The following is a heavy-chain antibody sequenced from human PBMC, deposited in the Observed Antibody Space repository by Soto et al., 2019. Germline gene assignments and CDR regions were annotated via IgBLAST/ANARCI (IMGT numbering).Heavy chain of an antibody. CDR3: ARLANYDFWRGSSRFDP. V-gene: IGHV5-51*01. J-gene: IGHJ5*02. Sequence: GESLKISCKGSGYSFTSYWIGWVRQMPGKGLEWMGIIYPGDSDTRYSPSFQGQVTISADKSISTAYLQWSSLKASDTAMYYCARLANYDFWRGSSRFDPWGQGTLVTVSS. D-gene: IGHD3-3*01. CDR1: GYSFTSYW. CDR2: IYPGDSDT.